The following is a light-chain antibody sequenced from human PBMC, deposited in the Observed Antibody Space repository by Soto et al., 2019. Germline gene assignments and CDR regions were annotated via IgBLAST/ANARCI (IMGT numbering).Light chain of an antibody. CDR3: HQYNEWPLT. J-gene: IGKJ4*01. V-gene: IGKV3-15*01. CDR1: QSVSNN. CDR2: HAA. Sequence: EIVMTQSPATLSVSPGERATLSCRASQSVSNNVAWYQQKPGQAPRLLIYHAATRATGIPARCSGSGSGTEVTLTISSLQSEDFAVYYWHQYNEWPLTFGGGTKVEIK.